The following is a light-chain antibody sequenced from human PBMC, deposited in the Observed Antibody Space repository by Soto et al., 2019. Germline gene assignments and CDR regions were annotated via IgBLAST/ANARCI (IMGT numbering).Light chain of an antibody. CDR1: SSDVGSYNL. CDR3: CSYAGSSTQSYV. Sequence: QSALTQPASVSGSPGQSITISCTGTSSDVGSYNLVSWYQQHPGKAPKLMIYEVSKRPSGVSNRFSGSKSGNTASLTISGLQAEDEADHYCCSYAGSSTQSYVFGTGTKLTVL. J-gene: IGLJ1*01. V-gene: IGLV2-23*02. CDR2: EVS.